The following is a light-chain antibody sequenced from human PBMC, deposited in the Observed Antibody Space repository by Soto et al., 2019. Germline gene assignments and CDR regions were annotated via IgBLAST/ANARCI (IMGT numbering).Light chain of an antibody. CDR1: QGIANY. CDR2: GAS. J-gene: IGKJ4*01. CDR3: QKYNSAPLT. V-gene: IGKV1-27*01. Sequence: DIQMTQSPSSLSASVGDRVTITCRASQGIANYLAWYQQKPGKVPQLLIYGASTLQSGVAPRFSGSGSGTAFTPTISSLQPEDVATYYCQKYNSAPLTFGGGTKVEIK.